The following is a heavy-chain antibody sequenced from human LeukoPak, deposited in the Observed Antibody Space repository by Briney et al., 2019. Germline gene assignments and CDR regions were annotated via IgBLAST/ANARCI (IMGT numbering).Heavy chain of an antibody. CDR2: INHSGSI. CDR3: ARGTMTTVTYYFDY. D-gene: IGHD4-17*01. V-gene: IGHV4-34*01. J-gene: IGHJ4*02. Sequence: PSETLSLTCAVYGGSFSGYYWSWIRQPPGKGLEWIGEINHSGSINYNPSLKSRVTISVDTSKNQFSLKLSSVTAADTAVYYCARGTMTTVTYYFDYWGQGTLVTVSS. CDR1: GGSFSGYY.